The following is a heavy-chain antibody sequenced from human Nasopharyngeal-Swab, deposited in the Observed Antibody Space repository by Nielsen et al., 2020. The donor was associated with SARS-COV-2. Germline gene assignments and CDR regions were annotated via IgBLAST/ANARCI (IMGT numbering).Heavy chain of an antibody. V-gene: IGHV3-30-3*01. D-gene: IGHD2-2*02. Sequence: GESLKISCAASGFTFSSYAMHWVRQAPGKGLEWVAVISYDGSNKYYADSVKGRFTISRDNSKNTLYLQMNSLRAEDTAVYYCARELKNEGQLLYGNWFDPWGQGTLVTVSS. CDR1: GFTFSSYA. CDR2: ISYDGSNK. J-gene: IGHJ5*02. CDR3: ARELKNEGQLLYGNWFDP.